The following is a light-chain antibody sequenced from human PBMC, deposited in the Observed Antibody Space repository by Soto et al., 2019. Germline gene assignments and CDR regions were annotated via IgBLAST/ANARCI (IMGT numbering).Light chain of an antibody. J-gene: IGKJ2*01. CDR1: RSVSSD. CDR2: GAS. Sequence: EIVMTQSPATLSVSPGERATLSCRASRSVSSDLAWYQHKPGQAPRLLIYGASTRATGIPARFSGSGSGTEFTPTISSLQSEDFAVYYCHQFYNWPPGTFGQGTKLEIK. V-gene: IGKV3-15*01. CDR3: HQFYNWPPGT.